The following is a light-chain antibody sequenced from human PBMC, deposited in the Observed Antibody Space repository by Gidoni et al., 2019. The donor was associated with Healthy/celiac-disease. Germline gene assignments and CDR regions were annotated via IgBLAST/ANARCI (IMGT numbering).Light chain of an antibody. CDR1: QRVLYSSNNKNY. CDR2: WAS. V-gene: IGKV4-1*01. CDR3: QQYYSTPLLT. J-gene: IGKJ4*01. Sequence: DIVMTRSPDSLAVSLGERATINCKSSQRVLYSSNNKNYLAWYQQKPGQPPKLLIYWASTRESGVPDRFSGSGSGTDFTLTISSLQAEDVAVYYCQQYYSTPLLTFGGGTKVEIK.